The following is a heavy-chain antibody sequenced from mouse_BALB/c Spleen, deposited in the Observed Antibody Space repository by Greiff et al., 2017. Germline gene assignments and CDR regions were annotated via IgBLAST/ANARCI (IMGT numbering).Heavy chain of an antibody. CDR2: ISSGGSYT. D-gene: IGHD1-1*01. CDR3: ARGDGSSPAWFAY. V-gene: IGHV5-9-3*01. CDR1: GFTFSSYA. Sequence: EVQLVESGGGLVKPGGSLKLSCAASGFTFSSYAMSWVRQTPEKRLEWVATISSGGSYTYYPDSVKGRFTISRDNAKNTQYLQMSSLMSEDTAMYYCARGDGSSPAWFAYWGQGTLVTVSA. J-gene: IGHJ3*01.